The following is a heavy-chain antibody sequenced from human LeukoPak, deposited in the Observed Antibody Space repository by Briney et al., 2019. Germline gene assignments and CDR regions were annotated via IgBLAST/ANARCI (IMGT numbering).Heavy chain of an antibody. CDR2: ISAYNGNT. V-gene: IGHV1-18*01. CDR1: GYTFTSYG. CDR3: AREINRSYFNWFDP. J-gene: IGHJ5*02. Sequence: ASVKVSCKASGYTFTSYGISWVRQAPGQGLEWMGWISAYNGNTNYAQKLQGRVTMTTDTSTSTAYMELRSLRSDDTAVYYCAREINRSYFNWFDPWGQGTLVTVSS. D-gene: IGHD1-26*01.